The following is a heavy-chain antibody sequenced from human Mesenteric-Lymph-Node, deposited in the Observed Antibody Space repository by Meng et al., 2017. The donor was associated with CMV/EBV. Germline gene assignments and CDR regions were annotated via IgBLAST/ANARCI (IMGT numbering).Heavy chain of an antibody. J-gene: IGHJ4*02. CDR3: ARVSAAAGTVEGTDY. V-gene: IGHV3-72*01. CDR2: TRNKANSYTT. CDR1: GFTFSDHY. Sequence: GGSLRLSCAASGFTFSDHYMDWVRQAPGKGLEWVGRTRNKANSYTTEYAASVKGRFTISRDDSKNSLYLQMNSLKTEDTAVYYCARVSAAAGTVEGTDYWGQGTLVTVSS. D-gene: IGHD6-13*01.